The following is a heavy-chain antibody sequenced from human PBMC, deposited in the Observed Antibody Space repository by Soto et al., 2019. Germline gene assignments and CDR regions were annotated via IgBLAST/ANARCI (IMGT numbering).Heavy chain of an antibody. D-gene: IGHD1-26*01. CDR3: ARVERSGTYDY. CDR2: IIPNFGTA. V-gene: IGHV1-69*06. J-gene: IGHJ4*02. CDR1: GATFINYA. Sequence: QVQLVQSGAELKKPGSSLKVSCKASGATFINYAIAWVRQAPGRGLEWMGAIIPNFGTADYAQTFQDRLTITADISTSTAYMELSSLRSEDTAVYYFARVERSGTYDYWGQGTLVTVSS.